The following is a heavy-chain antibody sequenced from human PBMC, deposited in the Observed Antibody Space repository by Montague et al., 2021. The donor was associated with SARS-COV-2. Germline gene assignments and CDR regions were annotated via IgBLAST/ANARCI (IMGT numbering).Heavy chain of an antibody. CDR2: IYFSGST. CDR3: ARVVHDTSGYLIFDI. Sequence: SETLSLTCSVAGGSISSGDSYWSWIRQPPGKGLESIGYIYFSGSTYYNPSLKSRITISVDMSNSQFSLKLRSVTAADTAVYYCARVVHDTSGYLIFDIWGQGTMVTVSS. J-gene: IGHJ3*02. V-gene: IGHV4-30-4*01. CDR1: GGSISSGDSY. D-gene: IGHD3-22*01.